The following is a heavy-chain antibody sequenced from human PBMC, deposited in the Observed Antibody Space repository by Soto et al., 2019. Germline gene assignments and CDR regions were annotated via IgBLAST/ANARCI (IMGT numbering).Heavy chain of an antibody. CDR3: AKVRRYYYDSSGFSGMDV. CDR1: GFTFSSYA. CDR2: ISGSGGST. V-gene: IGHV3-23*01. D-gene: IGHD3-22*01. Sequence: GSLRLSCAASGFTFSSYAMSWVRQAPGKGLEWVSAISGSGGSTYYADSVKGRFTISRDNSKNTLYLQMNSLRAEDTAVYYCAKVRRYYYDSSGFSGMDVWGQGTTVTVSS. J-gene: IGHJ6*02.